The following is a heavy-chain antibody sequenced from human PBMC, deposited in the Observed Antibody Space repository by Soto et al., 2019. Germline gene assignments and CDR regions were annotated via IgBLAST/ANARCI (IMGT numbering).Heavy chain of an antibody. CDR3: ARPIWFGEESYFDY. CDR2: INPNSGGT. J-gene: IGHJ4*02. Sequence: ASVKVSCKASGYTFTGYYMHWVRQAPGQGLEWMGWINPNSGGTNYAQKLQGRVTMTTDTSTSTAYMELRSLRSDDTAVYYCARPIWFGEESYFDYWGQGTLVTVSS. V-gene: IGHV1-2*02. CDR1: GYTFTGYY. D-gene: IGHD3-10*01.